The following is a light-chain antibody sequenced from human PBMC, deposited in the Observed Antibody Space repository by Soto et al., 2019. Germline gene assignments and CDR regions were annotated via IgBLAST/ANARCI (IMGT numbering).Light chain of an antibody. CDR3: QHYGSLPLFT. CDR1: ESVSSRY. V-gene: IGKV3-20*01. CDR2: GAS. J-gene: IGKJ3*01. Sequence: ESVLTQSPGTLSLSPGERATLSCRASESVSSRYLAWYQQKPGQAPRLLMYGASSSATGSPDRFSGSGSGTDFNLTISRLVPEDSAVYYCQHYGSLPLFTFGPGTKVDIK.